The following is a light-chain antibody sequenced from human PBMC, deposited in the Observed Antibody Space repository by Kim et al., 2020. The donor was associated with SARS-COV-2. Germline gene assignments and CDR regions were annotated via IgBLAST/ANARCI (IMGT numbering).Light chain of an antibody. J-gene: IGKJ1*01. V-gene: IGKV3-20*01. CDR3: QQYGNSPRT. Sequence: SPGERANLSCRASQHITSNKFAWYQQLSGQPPKLVIYRASLRPTGIPDRFSGSGSGTEFALTISRLEPEDFAVYYCQQYGNSPRTFGQGTKVDIK. CDR2: RAS. CDR1: QHITSNK.